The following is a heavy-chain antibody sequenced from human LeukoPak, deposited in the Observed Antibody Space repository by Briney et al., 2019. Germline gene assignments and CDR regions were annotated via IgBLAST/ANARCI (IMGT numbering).Heavy chain of an antibody. V-gene: IGHV3-9*01. D-gene: IGHD6-6*01. CDR1: GFTFDDYA. J-gene: IGHJ6*02. Sequence: GGSLSLSCAASGFTFDDYAMHWVRQAPGKGLEWVSGISWNSGSIGYADSVKGRFTISRDNAKNSLYLQMNSLRAEDTALYYCAKGGQLPPRGYYYYYGMDVWGQGTTVTVSS. CDR3: AKGGQLPPRGYYYYYGMDV. CDR2: ISWNSGSI.